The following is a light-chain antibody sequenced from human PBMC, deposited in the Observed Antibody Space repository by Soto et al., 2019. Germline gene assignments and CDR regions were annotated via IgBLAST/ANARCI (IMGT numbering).Light chain of an antibody. CDR1: QSLLYSSNNKNY. CDR2: WAS. Sequence: DIVMTQSPDSLAVSLGERATVNYKSSQSLLYSSNNKNYLAWYRQKPGQPPKLLIYWASTRESGVPDRFSGSGSGTDFTLTISSLQDEDVAVYYCQQYYATPPYTFGQGTKVEIK. V-gene: IGKV4-1*01. CDR3: QQYYATPPYT. J-gene: IGKJ2*01.